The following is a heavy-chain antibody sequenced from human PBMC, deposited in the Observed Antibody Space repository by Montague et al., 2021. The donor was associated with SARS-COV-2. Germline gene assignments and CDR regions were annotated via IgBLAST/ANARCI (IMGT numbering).Heavy chain of an antibody. V-gene: IGHV2-70*01. CDR3: ARIRDYDILTGSYSGFDY. D-gene: IGHD3-9*01. CDR2: IDWDDDK. Sequence: PALVKPTQTLTLTCTFSGFSLSTSGMCVSWIRQPPGKALEWLALIDWDDDKYYSTSLKTRRTISKDTSKNQVVLTMTNMDPVDTATYYCARIRDYDILTGSYSGFDYWGQGTLVTVSS. CDR1: GFSLSTSGMC. J-gene: IGHJ4*02.